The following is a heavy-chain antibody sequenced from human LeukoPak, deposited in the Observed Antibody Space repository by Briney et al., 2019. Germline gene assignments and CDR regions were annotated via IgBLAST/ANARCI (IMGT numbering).Heavy chain of an antibody. J-gene: IGHJ3*02. CDR1: GYTFTSYD. V-gene: IGHV1-8*01. D-gene: IGHD4-17*01. Sequence: GASVKVSCKASGYTFTSYDINWVRQATGQGLEWMGWMNPNSGNTGYAQKFQGRVTMTRNTSISTAYMELSSLRSEDTAVYYCARWTLMTTVTAPSGAFDIWGQGTMVTVSS. CDR3: ARWTLMTTVTAPSGAFDI. CDR2: MNPNSGNT.